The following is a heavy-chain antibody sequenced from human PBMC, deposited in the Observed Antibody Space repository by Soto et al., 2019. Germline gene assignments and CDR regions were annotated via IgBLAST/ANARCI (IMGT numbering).Heavy chain of an antibody. Sequence: LRLSCAASGFTVSSNYMSWVRQAPGKGLEWVSVIYSGGSTHYADSVKGRFTISRDNSKNTLYLQMNSLRAEDTAVYYCAGVSIAARSFDYWGQGTLVTVSS. J-gene: IGHJ4*02. D-gene: IGHD6-6*01. CDR3: AGVSIAARSFDY. V-gene: IGHV3-53*01. CDR2: IYSGGST. CDR1: GFTVSSNY.